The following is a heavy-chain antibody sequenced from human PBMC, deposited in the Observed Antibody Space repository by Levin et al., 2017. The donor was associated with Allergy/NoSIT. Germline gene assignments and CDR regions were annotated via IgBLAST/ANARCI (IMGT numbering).Heavy chain of an antibody. CDR2: ISYDGSNK. CDR1: GFTFSSYA. CDR3: ARDYYDFWSGYPSALDY. J-gene: IGHJ4*02. D-gene: IGHD3-3*01. Sequence: LSLTCAASGFTFSSYAMHWVRQAPGKGLEWVAVISYDGSNKYYADSVKGRFTISRDNSKNTLYLQMNSLRAEDTAVYYCARDYYDFWSGYPSALDYWGQGTLVTVSS. V-gene: IGHV3-30*04.